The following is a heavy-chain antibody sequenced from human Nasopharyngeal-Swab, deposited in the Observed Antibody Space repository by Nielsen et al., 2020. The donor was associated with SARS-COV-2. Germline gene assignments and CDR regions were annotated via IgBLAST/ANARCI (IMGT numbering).Heavy chain of an antibody. CDR3: ARDLPDIVGTRGDAFDI. J-gene: IGHJ3*02. CDR2: INPGGGST. D-gene: IGHD1-26*01. CDR1: GYTFTSYY. V-gene: IGHV1-46*01. Sequence: ASVKVSCKASGYTFTSYYLHWVRQAPGQGLEWMGIINPGGGSTTYAQKFQGRVTMTRDTSTSTVYMELSSLRSEDTAVYYCARDLPDIVGTRGDAFDIWGQGTMVTVSS.